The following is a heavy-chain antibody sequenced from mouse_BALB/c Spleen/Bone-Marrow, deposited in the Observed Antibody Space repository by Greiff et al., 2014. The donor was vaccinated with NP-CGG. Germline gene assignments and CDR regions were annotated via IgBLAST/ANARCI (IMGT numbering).Heavy chain of an antibody. Sequence: QVQLKESGAELAKPGASLKMSCKASGYTFTSYWMHWVKQRPGQGLEWIGYINPSTDYTEYNQKFKDKATLTADKSSSTAFMQLSSLTSEDSAAYYCARRAYGGSYGFAYWGQGTLVTVSA. J-gene: IGHJ3*01. D-gene: IGHD1-1*01. CDR3: ARRAYGGSYGFAY. V-gene: IGHV1-7*01. CDR1: GYTFTSYW. CDR2: INPSTDYT.